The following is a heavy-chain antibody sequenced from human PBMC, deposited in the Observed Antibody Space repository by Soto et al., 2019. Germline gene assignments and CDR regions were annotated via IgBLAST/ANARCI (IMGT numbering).Heavy chain of an antibody. J-gene: IGHJ5*02. V-gene: IGHV4-39*01. D-gene: IGHD2-15*01. Sequence: QLQLQESGPGLVKPSETLSLTCTVSGGSISSSSYYWGWIRQPPGKGLEWIGSIYYSGSTYYNPSLKSRVTISVDTSKNQFSLKLSSVTAADTAVYYCARHGCSGGSCYSGAYNWFDPWGQGTLVTVSS. CDR3: ARHGCSGGSCYSGAYNWFDP. CDR2: IYYSGST. CDR1: GGSISSSSYY.